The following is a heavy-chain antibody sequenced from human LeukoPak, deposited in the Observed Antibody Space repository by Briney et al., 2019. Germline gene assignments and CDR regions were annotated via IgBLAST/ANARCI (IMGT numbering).Heavy chain of an antibody. Sequence: GGSLRLSCAASGFTFDDYAMHWVRQAPGEGLEWVSGISWNSGSIGYADSVKGRFAISRDNAKNSLYLQMNSLRAEDTALYYCAKGKMATSPPDYWGQGTLVTVSS. CDR2: ISWNSGSI. CDR1: GFTFDDYA. CDR3: AKGKMATSPPDY. V-gene: IGHV3-9*01. D-gene: IGHD5-24*01. J-gene: IGHJ4*02.